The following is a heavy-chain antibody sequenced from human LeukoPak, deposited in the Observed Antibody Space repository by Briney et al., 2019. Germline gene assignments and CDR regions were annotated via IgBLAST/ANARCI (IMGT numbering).Heavy chain of an antibody. Sequence: ASVKVSCKASGYTFTSYYMHWVRQAPGQGLEWRGIINPSGGSTSYAQKFQGRVTMTRDMSTSTVHMELSSPRSEDTAVYYCGSGTAAAGDYWGQGPLATVSS. CDR3: GSGTAAAGDY. CDR1: GYTFTSYY. V-gene: IGHV1-46*01. D-gene: IGHD6-25*01. CDR2: INPSGGST. J-gene: IGHJ4*02.